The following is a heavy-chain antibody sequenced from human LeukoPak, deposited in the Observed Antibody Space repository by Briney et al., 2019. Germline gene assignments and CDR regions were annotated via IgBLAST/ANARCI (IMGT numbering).Heavy chain of an antibody. J-gene: IGHJ6*02. D-gene: IGHD3-10*01. CDR3: ARDVKELKWFGELLAGGPSEYYAMDV. Sequence: GGSLRLSCAASGFTFSSYWMSWVRQAPGKGLEWVANIKQDGSEKHYVDSVKGRFTIARDNAKNSLYMEMNSLGGEDTAVYYCARDVKELKWFGELLAGGPSEYYAMDVWGQGTTVTVSS. V-gene: IGHV3-7*01. CDR1: GFTFSSYW. CDR2: IKQDGSEK.